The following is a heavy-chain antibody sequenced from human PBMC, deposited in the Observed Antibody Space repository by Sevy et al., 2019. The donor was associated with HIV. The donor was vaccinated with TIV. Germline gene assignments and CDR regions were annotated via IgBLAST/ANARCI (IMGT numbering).Heavy chain of an antibody. Sequence: ASVKVSCKASGGTFSSYAISWVRQAPGQGLEWMGWISAYNGNTNYAQKLQGRVTMTTDTSTSTAYMELRSLRSDDTAVYYCARVSDIVVVVAATYFDYWGQGTLVTVSS. V-gene: IGHV1-18*01. CDR1: GGTFSSYA. CDR2: ISAYNGNT. D-gene: IGHD2-15*01. CDR3: ARVSDIVVVVAATYFDY. J-gene: IGHJ4*02.